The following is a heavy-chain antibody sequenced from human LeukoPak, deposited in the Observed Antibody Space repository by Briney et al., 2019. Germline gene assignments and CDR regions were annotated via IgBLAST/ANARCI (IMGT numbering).Heavy chain of an antibody. CDR1: GFMFSNYA. V-gene: IGHV3-23*01. CDR2: INGGGADR. D-gene: IGHD1-26*01. J-gene: IGHJ4*02. Sequence: GSLRLSCVTSGFMFSNYAMTWVRQAPGKGLEWVSSINGGGADRYYADSVKGRFTISRDNSKSTLYLQMNRLRVEDTATYFCAKEWTVAAGATNYLDSWGQGTLVTVSS. CDR3: AKEWTVAAGATNYLDS.